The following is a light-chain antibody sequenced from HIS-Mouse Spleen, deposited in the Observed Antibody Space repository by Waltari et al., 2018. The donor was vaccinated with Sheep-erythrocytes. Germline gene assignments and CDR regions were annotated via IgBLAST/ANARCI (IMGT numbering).Light chain of an antibody. CDR3: QAWDSSTAWNVV. V-gene: IGLV3-1*01. Sequence: SYDLTQPPSVSVSPGQTASITCSGDKLGDNYACWYQQKPGQSPVLVIYQDSKRPSGIPERFSGSNSGNTATLTISGTQAMDEADYYCQAWDSSTAWNVVFGGGTKLTVL. J-gene: IGLJ2*01. CDR2: QDS. CDR1: KLGDNY.